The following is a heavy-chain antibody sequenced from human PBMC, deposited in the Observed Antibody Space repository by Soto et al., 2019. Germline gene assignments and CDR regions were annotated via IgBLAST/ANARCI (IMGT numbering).Heavy chain of an antibody. CDR3: ARHYCSSTSCYPVYYYYYGMDV. J-gene: IGHJ6*02. D-gene: IGHD2-2*01. V-gene: IGHV5-51*01. Sequence: GESLKISCKGSGYSFTSYWIGWVRQMPGKGLEWMGIIYPGDSDTRYSPSFQGQVTISADKSISTAYLQWSSLKASDTAMYYCARHYCSSTSCYPVYYYYYGMDVWGQGTTVTISS. CDR1: GYSFTSYW. CDR2: IYPGDSDT.